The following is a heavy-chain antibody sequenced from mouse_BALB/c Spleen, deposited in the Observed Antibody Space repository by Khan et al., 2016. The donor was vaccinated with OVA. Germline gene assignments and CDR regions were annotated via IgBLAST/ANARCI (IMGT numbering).Heavy chain of an antibody. CDR2: VSSGSSTI. V-gene: IGHV5-17*02. Sequence: EVQLLETGGGLVQPGGSRKLSCAASGFTFSSFGMHWVRQAPKKGLEWVAYVSSGSSTIYYVDTVKGRFTISRDNPKNTLFLQMTSLRSEDTAMYYCARSGGNFHWYFDVWGAWTSVTVSS. CDR1: GFTFSSFG. J-gene: IGHJ1*01. CDR3: ARSGGNFHWYFDV. D-gene: IGHD3-1*01.